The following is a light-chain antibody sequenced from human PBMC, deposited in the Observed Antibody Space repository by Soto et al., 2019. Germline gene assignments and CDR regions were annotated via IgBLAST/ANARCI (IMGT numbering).Light chain of an antibody. CDR2: VAS. CDR1: QSISSY. CDR3: QQSYSTPWT. J-gene: IGKJ1*01. V-gene: IGKV1-39*01. Sequence: DIQMTQSPSSLSASVGDRVTITCRASQSISSYLNWYQQKAGKAPKLLIYVASSLQSGVPSSFSVGGSETDFTLTISSLQPEDFATYYCQQSYSTPWTFGQGTKVEVK.